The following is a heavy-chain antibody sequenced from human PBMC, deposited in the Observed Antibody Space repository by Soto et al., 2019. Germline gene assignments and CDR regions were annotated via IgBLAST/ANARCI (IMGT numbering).Heavy chain of an antibody. CDR1: GGSISSSSYY. D-gene: IGHD1-20*01. Sequence: NPSETLSLTCTVSGGSISSSSYYWGWIRQPPGKGLEWIGSIYYSGSTYYNPSLKSRVTISVDTSKNQFSLKLSSVTAADTAVYYCARYKGDYYYYGMDVWGQGTTVTVSS. J-gene: IGHJ6*02. V-gene: IGHV4-39*01. CDR2: IYYSGST. CDR3: ARYKGDYYYYGMDV.